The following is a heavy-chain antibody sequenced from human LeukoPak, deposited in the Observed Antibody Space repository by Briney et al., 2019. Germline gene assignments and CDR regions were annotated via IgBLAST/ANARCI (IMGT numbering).Heavy chain of an antibody. CDR3: ARLGEGASSAFDI. J-gene: IGHJ3*02. D-gene: IGHD3-16*01. V-gene: IGHV4-39*01. CDR2: IYYSRST. Sequence: SETLSLTCTVSGGSISSSSYYWGWIRQPPGKGLEWIGSIYYSRSTYYNPSLKSRVTISVDTSKNQFSLKLSSVTAADTAVYYCARLGEGASSAFDIWGQGTMVTVSS. CDR1: GGSISSSSYY.